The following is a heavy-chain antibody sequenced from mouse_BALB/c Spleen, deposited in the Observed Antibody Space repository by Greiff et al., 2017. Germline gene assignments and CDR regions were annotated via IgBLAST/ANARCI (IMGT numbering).Heavy chain of an antibody. J-gene: IGHJ3*01. CDR3: APANWDGAY. V-gene: IGHV14-4*02. Sequence: EVQLQQSGAELVRSGASVKLSCTASGFNIKDYYMHWVKQRPEQGLEWIGWIDPENGDTEYAPKFQGKATITADTSSNTAYLQLSSLTSEDTAVYYCAPANWDGAYWGQGTLVTVSA. CDR1: GFNIKDYY. D-gene: IGHD4-1*01. CDR2: IDPENGDT.